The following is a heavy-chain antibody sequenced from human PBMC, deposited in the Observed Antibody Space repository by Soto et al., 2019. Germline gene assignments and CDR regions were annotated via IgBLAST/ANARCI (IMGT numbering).Heavy chain of an antibody. Sequence: EVRLLESGGGSVQPGGSLRLSCAGAGFTFGAYTMAWVRQAPGKGREWVSGIKGNGDDTYYADSVKGRFTISRDISRNTLYLQMNSLRSDDTATYFCAKPGPVTARIRFDYWGQGALVTVSS. V-gene: IGHV3-23*01. CDR3: AKPGPVTARIRFDY. D-gene: IGHD2-21*02. CDR1: GFTFGAYT. CDR2: IKGNGDDT. J-gene: IGHJ4*02.